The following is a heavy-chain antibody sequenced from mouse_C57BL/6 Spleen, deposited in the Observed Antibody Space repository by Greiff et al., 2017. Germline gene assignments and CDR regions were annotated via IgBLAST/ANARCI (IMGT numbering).Heavy chain of an antibody. D-gene: IGHD1-1*01. J-gene: IGHJ2*01. CDR3: ARYNDGSSSNWDGFDY. CDR2: IYPRSGNT. CDR1: GYTFTSYG. Sequence: VQLQQSGAELARPGASVKLSCTASGYTFTSYGISWVKQRTGQGLEWIGEIYPRSGNTYYNEKFKGKATLSTDKSYSTAYMELRSLTSEDSAVYFGARYNDGSSSNWDGFDYWGQGTTLTVSS. V-gene: IGHV1-81*01.